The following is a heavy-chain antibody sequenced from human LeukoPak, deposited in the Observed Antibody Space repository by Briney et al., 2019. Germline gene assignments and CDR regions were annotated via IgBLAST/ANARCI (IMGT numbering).Heavy chain of an antibody. D-gene: IGHD4-17*01. Sequence: SETLSLTCTVSGGSISSYYWSWIRQPPGKGLGWIGYIYYSGSTNYNPSLKSRGTISVDTSKNQFSLKLSSVTAADTAVYYCARGQYDYGDYVGGFDYWGQGTLVTVSS. V-gene: IGHV4-59*01. CDR1: GGSISSYY. CDR2: IYYSGST. J-gene: IGHJ4*02. CDR3: ARGQYDYGDYVGGFDY.